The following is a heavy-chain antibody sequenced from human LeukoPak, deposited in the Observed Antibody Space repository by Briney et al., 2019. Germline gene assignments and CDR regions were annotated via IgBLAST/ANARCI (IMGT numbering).Heavy chain of an antibody. D-gene: IGHD6-19*01. CDR3: ARRAVAGTFDY. Sequence: SETLSLTCTVSGGSTDSYYYWSWIRQPPGKGLEWIGYIYYSGSTNYNPSLKSRVTISVDTSKNQFSLKLSSVTAADTAVYYCARRAVAGTFDYWGQGTLVTVSS. V-gene: IGHV4-59*08. CDR2: IYYSGST. J-gene: IGHJ4*02. CDR1: GGSTDSYYY.